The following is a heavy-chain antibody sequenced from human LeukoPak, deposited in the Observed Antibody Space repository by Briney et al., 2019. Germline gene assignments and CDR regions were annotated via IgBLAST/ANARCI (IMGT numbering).Heavy chain of an antibody. CDR3: ARAPAVTYPNFDY. Sequence: GGSLRLSCAASGFTFSSYAMSWVRQAPGKGLEWVSVISGSGGSTYYADSVKGRFTISRDNSKNTLYLQMNSLRAEDTAVYYCARAPAVTYPNFDYWGQGTLVTVSS. CDR1: GFTFSSYA. CDR2: ISGSGGST. V-gene: IGHV3-23*01. D-gene: IGHD4-17*01. J-gene: IGHJ4*02.